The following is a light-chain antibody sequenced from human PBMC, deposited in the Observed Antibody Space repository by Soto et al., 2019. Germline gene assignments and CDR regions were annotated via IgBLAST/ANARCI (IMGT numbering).Light chain of an antibody. J-gene: IGKJ1*01. CDR1: QSISSY. CDR3: QPIYSTPPKCT. V-gene: IGKV1-39*01. Sequence: DIQMTQSPSSLSASVGDRVSITCRASQSISSYLNWYQQKPGKAPKLLIYAASSLHSGVPSRFSGSGSVADFTLTISSLQSRDVGTAYDQPIYSTPPKCTFVQGTKVVIK. CDR2: AAS.